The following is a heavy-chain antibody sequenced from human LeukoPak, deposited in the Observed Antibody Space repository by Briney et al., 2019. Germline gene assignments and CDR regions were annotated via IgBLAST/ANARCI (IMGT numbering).Heavy chain of an antibody. CDR3: ARDHGDYSPDY. J-gene: IGHJ4*02. CDR2: INSDGSST. D-gene: IGHD4-17*01. CDR1: GFTFKNAW. V-gene: IGHV3-74*01. Sequence: RGSLRLSCSASGFTFKNAWMSWVRQAPGKGLVWVSRINSDGSSTSYADSVKGRFTISRDNAKNTLYLQMNTLRAEDTAVYYCARDHGDYSPDYWGQGTLVTVSS.